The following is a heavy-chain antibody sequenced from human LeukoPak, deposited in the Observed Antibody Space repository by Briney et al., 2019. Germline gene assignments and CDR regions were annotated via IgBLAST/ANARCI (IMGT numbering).Heavy chain of an antibody. CDR1: LYSIRNGHF. CDR2: IYQGGST. J-gene: IGHJ4*02. D-gene: IGHD1-14*01. Sequence: PSETLSLTCTVSLYSIRNGHFWGWIRQPPGKAPEWLGPIYQGGSTYYNSSLKSRVTISLGTSRKQFSLRLTSLTAADTAVYYCAIDPGIITTTDHYFDQCGQGTLVTISS. CDR3: AIDPGIITTTDHYFDQ. V-gene: IGHV4-38-2*02.